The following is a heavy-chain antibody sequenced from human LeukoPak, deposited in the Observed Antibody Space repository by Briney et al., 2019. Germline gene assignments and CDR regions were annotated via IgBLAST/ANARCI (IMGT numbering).Heavy chain of an antibody. V-gene: IGHV4-4*07. Sequence: SETLSLTCTVSGGSISSYYWSWIRQPAGKGLEWIGRIYTSGSTNYNPSLKSRVTISVDKSKNQFSLKLSSVTAADTAVYYCASSGYYGSSVRDYWGQGTLVTVSS. CDR2: IYTSGST. J-gene: IGHJ4*02. CDR1: GGSISSYY. D-gene: IGHD3-22*01. CDR3: ASSGYYGSSVRDY.